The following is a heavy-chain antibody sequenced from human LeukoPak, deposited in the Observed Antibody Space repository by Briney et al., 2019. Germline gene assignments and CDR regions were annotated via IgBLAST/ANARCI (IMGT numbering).Heavy chain of an antibody. D-gene: IGHD5-18*01. V-gene: IGHV4-4*07. CDR1: GGSISSYY. CDR2: IYTSGST. CDR3: ARTRDAAMVKDDYFDY. J-gene: IGHJ4*02. Sequence: SETLSLTCTVSGGSISSYYWSWIRQPAGKGLEWIGRIYTSGSTNYNPSLKSRVTMSVDTSKNQFSLKLSSVTAADTAVYYCARTRDAAMVKDDYFDYWGQGTLVTVSS.